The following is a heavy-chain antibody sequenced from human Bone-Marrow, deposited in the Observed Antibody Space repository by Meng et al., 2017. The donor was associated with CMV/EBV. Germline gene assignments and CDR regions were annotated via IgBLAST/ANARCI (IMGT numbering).Heavy chain of an antibody. J-gene: IGHJ5*02. CDR2: INPSSGGT. Sequence: GYPLTGYYMPWVRQAPGQGLEWMGWINPSSGGTNYAQQFQGRVTMTRDTSISTAYMGLSRLRSDDTAVYYCARETTDGYKHGWFDPWGQGTLVTVSS. CDR3: ARETTDGYKHGWFDP. CDR1: GYPLTGYY. V-gene: IGHV1-2*02. D-gene: IGHD5-24*01.